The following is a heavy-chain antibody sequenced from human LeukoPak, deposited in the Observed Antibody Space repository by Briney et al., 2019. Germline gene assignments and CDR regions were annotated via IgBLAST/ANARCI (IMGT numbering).Heavy chain of an antibody. CDR2: IIPIFGTA. D-gene: IGHD3-10*01. CDR1: GGTFSSYA. J-gene: IGHJ4*02. Sequence: ASVKVSCKASGGTFSSYAISWVRQAPGQGLEWMGRIIPIFGTANYAQKFQGRVTITTDESTSTAYMELSSLRSADTAVYYCARADMVRGVIHDYWGQGTLVTVSS. CDR3: ARADMVRGVIHDY. V-gene: IGHV1-69*05.